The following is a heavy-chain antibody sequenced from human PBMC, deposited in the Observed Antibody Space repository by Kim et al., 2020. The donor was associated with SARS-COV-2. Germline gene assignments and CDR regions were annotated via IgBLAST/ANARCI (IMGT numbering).Heavy chain of an antibody. Sequence: GGSLRLSCAASGFTFSSYSMNWVRQAPGKGLEWVSSISSSSSYIYYADSVKGRFTISRDNAKNSLYLQMNSLRAEDTAVYYCARDRGVAVTFPYGMDVWGQGTTVTVSS. CDR3: ARDRGVAVTFPYGMDV. D-gene: IGHD2-21*02. CDR1: GFTFSSYS. CDR2: ISSSSSYI. J-gene: IGHJ6*02. V-gene: IGHV3-21*01.